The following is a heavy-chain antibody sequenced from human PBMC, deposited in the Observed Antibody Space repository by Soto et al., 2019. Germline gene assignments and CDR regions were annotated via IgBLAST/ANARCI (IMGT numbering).Heavy chain of an antibody. CDR3: AKERPGSCYSFCPPDY. V-gene: IGHV3-9*01. CDR2: ISWNSGSI. CDR1: GFTFDDYA. Sequence: GGSLRLSCAASGFTFDDYAMHWVRQAPGKGLEWVSGISWNSGSIGYADSVKGRFTISRDNAKNSLYLQMNSLRAEDTALYYCAKERPGSCYSFCPPDYWGQGTLVTVSS. J-gene: IGHJ4*02. D-gene: IGHD2-15*01.